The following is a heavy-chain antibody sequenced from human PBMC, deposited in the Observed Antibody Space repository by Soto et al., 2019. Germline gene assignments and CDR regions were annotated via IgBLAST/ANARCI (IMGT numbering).Heavy chain of an antibody. V-gene: IGHV3-23*01. CDR2: ISGSGGST. CDR3: AKALGSSWYAGNWFDP. D-gene: IGHD6-13*01. CDR1: GFTFSSYA. Sequence: GGSLRLSCAASGFTFSSYAMSWVRQAPGKGLEWVSAISGSGGSTYYADSVKGRFTISRDNSKNTLYLQMNSLRAEDTAVYYCAKALGSSWYAGNWFDPWGQGTLVTVS. J-gene: IGHJ5*02.